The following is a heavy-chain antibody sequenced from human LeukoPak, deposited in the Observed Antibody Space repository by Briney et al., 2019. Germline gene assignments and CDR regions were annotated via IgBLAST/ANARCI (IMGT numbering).Heavy chain of an antibody. Sequence: PGGSLRLSCAASRFTFSSYAMHWVRQAPGKGLEYVSAISSTGTSTYYANSVKGRFTISRDNSKNTLYLQMGSLRGEDMAVYYCARVGKTSSAYWGQGTLVTVSP. CDR3: ARVGKTSSAY. J-gene: IGHJ4*02. CDR1: RFTFSSYA. CDR2: ISSTGTST. V-gene: IGHV3-64*01.